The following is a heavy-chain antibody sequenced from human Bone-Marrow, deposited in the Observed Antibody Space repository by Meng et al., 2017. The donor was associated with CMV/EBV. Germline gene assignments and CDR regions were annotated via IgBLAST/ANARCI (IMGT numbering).Heavy chain of an antibody. J-gene: IGHJ4*02. D-gene: IGHD6-19*01. V-gene: IGHV1-8*01. CDR1: GYTFTSYD. Sequence: QVQRVQSGAEVKKPGASVKVSCKASGYTFTSYDINSVRQAAGQGLEWMGWMNPNSGNTDYAQKFQGRVTMTRNISKSTAYMDLSSLRSEDTVVYYCATGVADFEYWGQGTLVTVSS. CDR3: ATGVADFEY. CDR2: MNPNSGNT.